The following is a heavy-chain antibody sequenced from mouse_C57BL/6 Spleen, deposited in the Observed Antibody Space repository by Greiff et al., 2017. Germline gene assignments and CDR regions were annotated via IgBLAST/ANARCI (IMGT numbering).Heavy chain of an antibody. CDR3: ARYEGGYDPSPAMDY. CDR1: GYAFSSYW. CDR2: IYPGAGDT. J-gene: IGHJ4*01. V-gene: IGHV1-80*01. Sequence: QVQLQQSGAELVKPGASVKISCKASGYAFSSYWMNWVKQRPGKGLEWIGQIYPGAGDTNYNGQFKGKATLTADKSSSTAYMQLSSLTSEDSAVYFCARYEGGYDPSPAMDYWGQGTSVTVSS. D-gene: IGHD2-2*01.